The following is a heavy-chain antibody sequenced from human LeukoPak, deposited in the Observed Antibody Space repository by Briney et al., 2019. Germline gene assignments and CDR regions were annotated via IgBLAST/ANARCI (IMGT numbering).Heavy chain of an antibody. CDR1: GFSFTNYW. D-gene: IGHD5-24*01. CDR3: ARQIPGRDGYNYAGDY. V-gene: IGHV5-51*01. Sequence: GESLKISCKGFGFSFTNYWIGWVRQMPGHGLEWMGIIWLGDSDTRYNPSFRGQVTISADKSSSTAFLQWSSLKASDTAMYYCARQIPGRDGYNYAGDYWGQGTLVTVSS. J-gene: IGHJ4*02. CDR2: IWLGDSDT.